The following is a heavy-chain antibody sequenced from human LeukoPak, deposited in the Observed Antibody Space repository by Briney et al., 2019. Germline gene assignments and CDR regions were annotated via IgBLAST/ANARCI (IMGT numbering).Heavy chain of an antibody. CDR2: ISSSSSYI. V-gene: IGHV3-21*01. Sequence: GGSLRLSCAASGFTFSSYSMNWVRQAPGKGLEWVSSISSSSSYIYYADSVKGRFTISRDNAKSSLYLQMNSLRAEDTAVYYCARDNGKTIPLPIDPWGQGTLVTVSS. J-gene: IGHJ5*02. D-gene: IGHD2-8*01. CDR1: GFTFSSYS. CDR3: ARDNGKTIPLPIDP.